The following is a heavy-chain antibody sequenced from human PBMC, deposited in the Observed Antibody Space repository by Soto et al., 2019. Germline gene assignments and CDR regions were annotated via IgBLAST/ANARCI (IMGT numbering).Heavy chain of an antibody. D-gene: IGHD2-8*01. CDR3: ARELEYCSNGVCYPYFDS. Sequence: EVQLEESGGGLVQPGGSLRLSCAASGFSFRSYNMNWVRQAPGKGLEWLSDISSSSYTIYYADSVKGRFTISRDNAKNSLYLQMDSLRAEDTAVYYCARELEYCSNGVCYPYFDSWGQGTLVTVSS. V-gene: IGHV3-48*04. CDR1: GFSFRSYN. J-gene: IGHJ4*02. CDR2: ISSSSYTI.